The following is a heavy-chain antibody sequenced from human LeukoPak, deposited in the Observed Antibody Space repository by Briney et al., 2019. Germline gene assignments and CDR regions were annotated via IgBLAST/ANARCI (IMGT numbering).Heavy chain of an antibody. J-gene: IGHJ4*02. CDR1: GFTFSSYG. CDR2: IWYDGSNK. D-gene: IGHD3-10*01. CDR3: ARDPAITMVQGVMPDY. Sequence: PGGSLRLSCAASGFTFSSYGMHWVRQAPGKGLEGVAVIWYDGSNKYYADSVKGRFTISRDNSKNTLYLQMNSLRAEDTAVYYCARDPAITMVQGVMPDYWGQGTLVTVSS. V-gene: IGHV3-33*01.